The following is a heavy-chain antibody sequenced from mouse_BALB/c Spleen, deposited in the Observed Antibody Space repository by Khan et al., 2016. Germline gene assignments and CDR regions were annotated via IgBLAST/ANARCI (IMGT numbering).Heavy chain of an antibody. V-gene: IGHV9-3-1*01. Sequence: QIQLVQSGPELRKPGETVKISCKASGYTFTNYGVNWVKQAPGKDLKWMGWINTYTGAPTYADDFKGRFAFSLETSASTAYLQINNLKNEDTATYFCARYYDGNFFDYWGQGTTLTVSS. D-gene: IGHD2-1*01. J-gene: IGHJ2*01. CDR1: GYTFTNYG. CDR3: ARYYDGNFFDY. CDR2: INTYTGAP.